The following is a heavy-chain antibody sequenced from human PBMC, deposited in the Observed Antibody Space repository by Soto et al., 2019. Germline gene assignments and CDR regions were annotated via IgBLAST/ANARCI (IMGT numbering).Heavy chain of an antibody. Sequence: QVQLQESGPGLVKPSQTLSLTCTVSGGSISSGGYYWSWIRQHPGKGLEWIGYIYYSGSTYYNPSLKSRVTISVDTSKNQFSLKLSSVTAADTAVYYCARGPWGPAQHGWFDPWGQGTLVTVSS. V-gene: IGHV4-31*03. CDR2: IYYSGST. CDR1: GGSISSGGYY. D-gene: IGHD7-27*01. J-gene: IGHJ5*02. CDR3: ARGPWGPAQHGWFDP.